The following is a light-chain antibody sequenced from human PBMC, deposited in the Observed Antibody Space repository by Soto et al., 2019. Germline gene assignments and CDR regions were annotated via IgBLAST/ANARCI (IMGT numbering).Light chain of an antibody. CDR1: QGIGSL. CDR2: TAF. V-gene: IGKV1-9*01. CDR3: QHRHSYPIT. Sequence: DIQLTQSPSFLSASVGDRVTITCRASQGIGSLLAWYQQKPGQAPNLLIHTAFTLQSGVPSRFSGGGSGTEFTLTISSLQAEDFASYYCQHRHSYPITFGQGTRLEIK. J-gene: IGKJ5*01.